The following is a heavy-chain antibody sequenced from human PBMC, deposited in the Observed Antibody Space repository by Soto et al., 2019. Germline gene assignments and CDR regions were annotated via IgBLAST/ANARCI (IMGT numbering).Heavy chain of an antibody. CDR1: GGSISSGGYY. V-gene: IGHV4-31*03. Sequence: LSLTCTVSGGSISSGGYYWSWIRQHPGKGLEWIGHIYYSGSTYYNPSLKSRVTISVDTSKNQFSLKLSSVTAADTAVYYCASYFWSGYWRYFDYWGQGTLVTVSS. J-gene: IGHJ4*02. CDR3: ASYFWSGYWRYFDY. D-gene: IGHD3-3*01. CDR2: IYYSGST.